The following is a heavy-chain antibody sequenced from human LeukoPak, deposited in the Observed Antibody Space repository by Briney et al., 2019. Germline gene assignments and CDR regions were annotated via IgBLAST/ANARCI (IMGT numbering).Heavy chain of an antibody. CDR2: IIPIFGTA. Sequence: GSSVNVSCKASGGTFSSYAISWVRQAPGQGLEWMGGIIPIFGTANYAQKFQGRVTITADESTSTAYMELSSLRSEDTAVYYCARGSYYDSSGYQETFDIWGQGTMVTVSS. D-gene: IGHD3-22*01. J-gene: IGHJ3*02. CDR3: ARGSYYDSSGYQETFDI. V-gene: IGHV1-69*01. CDR1: GGTFSSYA.